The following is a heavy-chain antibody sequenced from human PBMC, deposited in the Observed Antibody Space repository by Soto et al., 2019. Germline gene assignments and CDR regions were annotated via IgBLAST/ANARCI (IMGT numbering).Heavy chain of an antibody. Sequence: SETLSLTCTVSGGSISSGGYYWSWIRQHPGEGLEWIGYIYYSGSTYYNPSLKSRVTISVDTSKNQFSLKLSSVTAADTAVYYCARILGNYYYGMDVWGQGTTVTVSS. CDR2: IYYSGST. D-gene: IGHD2-15*01. CDR1: GGSISSGGYY. J-gene: IGHJ6*02. V-gene: IGHV4-31*03. CDR3: ARILGNYYYGMDV.